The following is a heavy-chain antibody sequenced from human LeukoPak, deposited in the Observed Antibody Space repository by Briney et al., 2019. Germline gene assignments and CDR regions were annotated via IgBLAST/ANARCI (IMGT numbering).Heavy chain of an antibody. J-gene: IGHJ4*02. CDR3: ARHTDDSSGYYSTDY. D-gene: IGHD3-22*01. V-gene: IGHV5-51*01. CDR1: GYSFTSYW. Sequence: GESLKISCKGSGYSFTSYWIGWVRLMPGKGLEWMGIIYPGDSDTRYSPSFQGQVTISADKSISTAYLQWSSLKASDTAMYYCARHTDDSSGYYSTDYWGQGTLVTVSS. CDR2: IYPGDSDT.